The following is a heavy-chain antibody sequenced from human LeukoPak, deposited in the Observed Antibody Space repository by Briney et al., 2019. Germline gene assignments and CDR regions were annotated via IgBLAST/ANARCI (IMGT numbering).Heavy chain of an antibody. V-gene: IGHV1-69*13. CDR3: ATPRNCGGDCYLNDAFDI. J-gene: IGHJ3*02. CDR1: GYTFTGYY. Sequence: SVKVSCKASGYTFTGYYMHWVRQAPGQGLEWMGGIIPIFGTANYAQKFQGRVTITADESTSTAYMELSSLRSEDTAVYYCATPRNCGGDCYLNDAFDIWGQGTMVTVSS. D-gene: IGHD2-21*02. CDR2: IIPIFGTA.